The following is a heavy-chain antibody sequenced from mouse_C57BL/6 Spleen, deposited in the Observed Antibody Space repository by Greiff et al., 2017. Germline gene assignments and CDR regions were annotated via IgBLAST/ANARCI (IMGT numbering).Heavy chain of an antibody. J-gene: IGHJ4*01. D-gene: IGHD2-1*01. Sequence: VQLQESGAELVRPGASVTLSCKASGYTFTDYEMHWVKQTPVHGLEWIGAIDPETGGTAYNQKFKGKAILTADKSSSTAYMELRSLTSEDSAVYYCTYGNHLMDYWGQGTSVTVSS. CDR3: TYGNHLMDY. CDR2: IDPETGGT. CDR1: GYTFTDYE. V-gene: IGHV1-15*01.